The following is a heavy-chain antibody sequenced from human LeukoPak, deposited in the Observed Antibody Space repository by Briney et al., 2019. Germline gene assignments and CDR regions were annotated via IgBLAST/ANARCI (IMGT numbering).Heavy chain of an antibody. CDR3: ATYGTANGGHEY. J-gene: IGHJ4*02. CDR2: IKQDGSDK. V-gene: IGHV3-7*01. D-gene: IGHD4-23*01. CDR1: GFTFSTYW. Sequence: PGGSLRLSCAASGFTFSTYWMTWVRQAPGKGLERVANIKQDGSDKYYVNSVKGRFTISRDNGKSSLYLQMDSLRAEDTAVYYCATYGTANGGHEYWGQGTLVTV.